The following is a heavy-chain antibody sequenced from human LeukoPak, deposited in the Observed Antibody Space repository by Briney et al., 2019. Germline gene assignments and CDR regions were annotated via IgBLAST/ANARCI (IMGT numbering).Heavy chain of an antibody. Sequence: SETLSLTCAAYGGSFSGYYWSWIRQPPGKGLEWIGEINHSGSTNYNPSLKSRVTISVDTSKNQFSLKLSSVTAADTAVYYCARIDYYGSGSYYNAQDCWGQGTLVTVSS. D-gene: IGHD3-10*01. V-gene: IGHV4-34*01. CDR2: INHSGST. J-gene: IGHJ4*02. CDR1: GGSFSGYY. CDR3: ARIDYYGSGSYYNAQDC.